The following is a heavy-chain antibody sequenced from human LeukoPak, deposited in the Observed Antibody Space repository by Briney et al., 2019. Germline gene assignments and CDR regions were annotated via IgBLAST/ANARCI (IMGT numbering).Heavy chain of an antibody. CDR1: GYSFTSYW. Sequence: GESLKISCKGSGYSFTSYWIAWVRQMPGKGLEWMGIIYPGDSDTRYSPSFQGQVTISADKSISTAYLQWSSLKASDTAMYYCARYGYSSGWYFDYWGQGTLVTVSS. D-gene: IGHD6-19*01. CDR3: ARYGYSSGWYFDY. CDR2: IYPGDSDT. J-gene: IGHJ4*02. V-gene: IGHV5-51*01.